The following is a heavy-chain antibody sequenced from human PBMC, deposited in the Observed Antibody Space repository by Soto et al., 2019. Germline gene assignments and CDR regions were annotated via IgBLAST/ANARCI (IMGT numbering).Heavy chain of an antibody. CDR3: ASAYYYGSGSHPYYFYGMDV. J-gene: IGHJ6*02. V-gene: IGHV4-59*01. D-gene: IGHD3-10*01. Sequence: SETLSLTCTVSGGSIPNYFWSWMRESPGQGLEWVGYVHNSGDTKYNPSLKSRVTISVDTSKNQFSLRLTSVTAADAAVYYCASAYYYGSGSHPYYFYGMDVWGQGTTVS. CDR2: VHNSGDT. CDR1: GGSIPNYF.